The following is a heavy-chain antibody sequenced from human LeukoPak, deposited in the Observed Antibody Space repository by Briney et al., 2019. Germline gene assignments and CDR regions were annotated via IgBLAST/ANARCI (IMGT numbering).Heavy chain of an antibody. CDR1: GGSISSYY. V-gene: IGHV4-59*01. CDR3: ARDRDYHRIDAFDI. CDR2: IYYSGST. Sequence: SETLSLTCTVSGGSISSYYWRWIRQPPGKGLEWIGYIYYSGSTNYNPSLKSRVTISVDTSKNQFSLKLRSVTAADTAVYYCARDRDYHRIDAFDIWGQGTMVTVSS. D-gene: IGHD3-22*01. J-gene: IGHJ3*02.